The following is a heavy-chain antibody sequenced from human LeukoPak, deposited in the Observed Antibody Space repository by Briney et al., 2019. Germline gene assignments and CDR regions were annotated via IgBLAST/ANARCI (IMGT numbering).Heavy chain of an antibody. Sequence: GSLRLSCAASGFTFSGSAMHWVRQASGKGLEWVGRIRSKANSYATAYAASVKGRFTISRDDSKNTAYLQMNSLKTEDTAVYYCTRGRYSSSANWFDPRGQGTLVNVSS. CDR2: IRSKANSYAT. V-gene: IGHV3-73*01. CDR3: TRGRYSSSANWFDP. CDR1: GFTFSGSA. J-gene: IGHJ5*02. D-gene: IGHD6-6*01.